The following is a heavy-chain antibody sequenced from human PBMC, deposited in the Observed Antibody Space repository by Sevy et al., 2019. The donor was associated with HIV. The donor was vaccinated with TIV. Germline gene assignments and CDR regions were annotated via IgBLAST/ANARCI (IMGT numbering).Heavy chain of an antibody. J-gene: IGHJ5*02. CDR2: ISNDGTNK. V-gene: IGHV3-30*09. Sequence: GGSLRLSCSASGFNISTYALNWVRQTPGKGLQWLAVISNDGTNKDYADFVKGRFALSRDKSKNTLYLQMSNLRPEDTAVTDCSKEGVYYDGHSADWFDPWGQGTLVTVSS. D-gene: IGHD3-22*01. CDR1: GFNISTYA. CDR3: SKEGVYYDGHSADWFDP.